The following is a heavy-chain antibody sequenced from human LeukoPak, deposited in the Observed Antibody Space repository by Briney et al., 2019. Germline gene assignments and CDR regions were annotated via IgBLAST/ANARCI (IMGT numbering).Heavy chain of an antibody. Sequence: SVKVSCKASGYTFSSYAISWVRQAPGQGLEWMGGIIPIFGTANYAQKFQGRVTITADKSTSTAYMELSSLRSEDTAVYYCARGSKPGGEWLQGYWGQGTLVTVSS. CDR2: IIPIFGTA. CDR3: ARGSKPGGEWLQGY. V-gene: IGHV1-69*06. CDR1: GYTFSSYA. J-gene: IGHJ4*02. D-gene: IGHD5-12*01.